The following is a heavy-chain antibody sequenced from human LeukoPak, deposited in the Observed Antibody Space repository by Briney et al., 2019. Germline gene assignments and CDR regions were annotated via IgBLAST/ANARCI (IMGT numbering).Heavy chain of an antibody. J-gene: IGHJ4*02. CDR3: ARVVVGATHYFDY. D-gene: IGHD1-26*01. Sequence: QPSGTLSLTCAVSGGSISSSNWWSWVRQPPGKGLEWIGEIYHSGSTNYNPSLKSRVTISVDKSKNQFSLKLSSVTAADTAVYYRARVVVGATHYFDYWGQGTLVTVSS. CDR1: GGSISSSNW. V-gene: IGHV4-4*02. CDR2: IYHSGST.